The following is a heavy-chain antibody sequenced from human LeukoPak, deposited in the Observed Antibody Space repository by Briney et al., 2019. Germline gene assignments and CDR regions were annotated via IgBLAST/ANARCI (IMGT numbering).Heavy chain of an antibody. J-gene: IGHJ4*02. D-gene: IGHD1-20*01. CDR1: GFTFSSYG. Sequence: PGGSLRLSCAASGFTFSSYGMHWVRQAPGKGLEWVAVIWYDGSNKYYADSVKGRFTISRDNSKNTLYLQMNSLRAEDTAVYYCARGHGGHNWRTLGLYRFDYWGQGTLVTVSS. CDR3: ARGHGGHNWRTLGLYRFDY. CDR2: IWYDGSNK. V-gene: IGHV3-33*01.